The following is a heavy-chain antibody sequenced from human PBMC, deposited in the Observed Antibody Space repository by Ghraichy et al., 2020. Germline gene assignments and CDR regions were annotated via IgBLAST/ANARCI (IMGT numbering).Heavy chain of an antibody. CDR1: GFTFSSYA. V-gene: IGHV3-23*01. Sequence: GGSLRLSCAASGFTFSSYAMSWVRQAPGKGLEWVSAISGSGGSTYYADSVKGRFTISRDNSKNTLYLQMNSLRAEDTAVYYCAKDGAGTGLLWFGELPFPPHNYMDVWGKGTTVTVSS. CDR3: AKDGAGTGLLWFGELPFPPHNYMDV. CDR2: ISGSGGST. J-gene: IGHJ6*03. D-gene: IGHD3-10*01.